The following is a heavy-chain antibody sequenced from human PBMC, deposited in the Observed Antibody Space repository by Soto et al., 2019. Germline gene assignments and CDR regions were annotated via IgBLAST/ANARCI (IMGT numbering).Heavy chain of an antibody. Sequence: QITLKESGPTLVKPTQTLTLTCTFSGFSLSTSGVGVGWIRQPPGKALEWLALIYWDDDKRYSPSLKSRLTTPKDTPKNQLVLTTTNIDLVATPKYNGAHGPVTTISYYYNSGMAVGAKGTTVT. CDR3: AHGPVTTISYYYNSGMAV. CDR2: IYWDDDK. D-gene: IGHD4-17*01. CDR1: GFSLSTSGVG. J-gene: IGHJ6*04. V-gene: IGHV2-5*02.